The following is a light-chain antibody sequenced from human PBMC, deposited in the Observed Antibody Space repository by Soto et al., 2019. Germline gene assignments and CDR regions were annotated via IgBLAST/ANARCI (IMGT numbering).Light chain of an antibody. J-gene: IGKJ4*01. V-gene: IGKV3-15*01. CDR1: QNVNSN. CDR2: GAS. CDR3: EQYNNWPHA. Sequence: EIVMTQSPASLSVSPGERATLSCRASQNVNSNLAWYQQKPGQAPRFLIYGASTRATGITARFSGSGSGTEFTLTISSLQSEDFAVYYCEQYNNWPHAFGGGTKVDIK.